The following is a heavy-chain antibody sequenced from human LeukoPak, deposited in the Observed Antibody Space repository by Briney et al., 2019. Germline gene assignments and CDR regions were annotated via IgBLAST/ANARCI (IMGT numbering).Heavy chain of an antibody. V-gene: IGHV3-30*18. D-gene: IGHD5-24*01. J-gene: IGHJ4*02. CDR1: GFTFSSYG. CDR2: ISYDGSNK. Sequence: GGSLRLSCAASGFTFSSYGMHWVRQAPGKGLEWVAVISYDGSNKYYADSVKGRFTISRDNSKNSLYLQMNSLRTKDTALYYCAKDLRDGYNDYWGQGTLVTVSS. CDR3: AKDLRDGYNDY.